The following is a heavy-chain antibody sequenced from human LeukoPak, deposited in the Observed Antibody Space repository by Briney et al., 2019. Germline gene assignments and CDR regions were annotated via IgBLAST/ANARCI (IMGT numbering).Heavy chain of an antibody. CDR3: ARVRWAYGSGSYLYWFDP. J-gene: IGHJ5*02. CDR1: GYTFTSYG. Sequence: GSVKVSCKASGYTFTSYGISWVRQAPGHGLEWMGWISAYNGNTNYAQKLQGRVTMTTDTSTSTAYMELRSLRSDDTAVYYCARVRWAYGSGSYLYWFDPWGQGTLVTVSS. V-gene: IGHV1-18*04. D-gene: IGHD3-10*01. CDR2: ISAYNGNT.